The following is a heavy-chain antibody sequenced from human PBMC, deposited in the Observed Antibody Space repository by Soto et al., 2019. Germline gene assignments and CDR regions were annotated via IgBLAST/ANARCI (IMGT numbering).Heavy chain of an antibody. J-gene: IGHJ6*02. CDR2: IYPGDSDT. CDR3: ARLTYYYGSATVYYYYGMDV. D-gene: IGHD3-10*01. V-gene: IGHV5-51*01. CDR1: GYSFTSYW. Sequence: RESLKISCKGSGYSFTSYWIGWVRQMPGKGLEWMGIIYPGDSDTRYSPSFQGQVTISADKSISTAYLQWSSLKASDTAMYYCARLTYYYGSATVYYYYGMDVWGQGTTVTVSS.